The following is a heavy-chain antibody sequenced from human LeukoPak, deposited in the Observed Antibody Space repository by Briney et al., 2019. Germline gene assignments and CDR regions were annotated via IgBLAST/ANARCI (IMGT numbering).Heavy chain of an antibody. D-gene: IGHD3-10*01. Sequence: GGSLRLSCAASGFILSNYAMTWVRQAPGKGLEWVASISDGASSTYYADSVKGRFTISRDNSKNTLYLQMNSLRAEDTAVYYCARDSRGLWFGESPYGMDVWGQGTTVTVSS. V-gene: IGHV3-23*01. CDR3: ARDSRGLWFGESPYGMDV. CDR1: GFILSNYA. CDR2: ISDGASST. J-gene: IGHJ6*02.